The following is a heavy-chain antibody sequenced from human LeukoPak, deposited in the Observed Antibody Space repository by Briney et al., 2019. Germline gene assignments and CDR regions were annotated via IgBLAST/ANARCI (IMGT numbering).Heavy chain of an antibody. J-gene: IGHJ4*02. V-gene: IGHV3-15*01. CDR3: TSDLGSTIVRGVIVY. CDR2: IKSKGDDETT. Sequence: GGSLRLSCADSGLSFTNAWMSWVRQAPGKGLEWVGRIKSKGDDETTDYSAPGKGRFTISRDDSKSLVYLYMNSQNTEDKDMDYCTSDLGSTIVRGVIVYWGRGTLVTVSS. D-gene: IGHD3-10*01. CDR1: GLSFTNAW.